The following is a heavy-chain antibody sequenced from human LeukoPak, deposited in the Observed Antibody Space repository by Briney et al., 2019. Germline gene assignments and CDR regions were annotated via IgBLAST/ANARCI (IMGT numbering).Heavy chain of an antibody. CDR3: ARFGSNYYYYYGMDV. D-gene: IGHD4-11*01. CDR1: GYTFTGYY. Sequence: ASVKVSCKASGYTFTGYYMHWVRQAPGQGLEWMGRINPNSGGTNYAQKFQGRVTMTRDTSISTAYMELSRLRSDDTAVYYCARFGSNYYYYYGMDVWGQGTTVTVSS. V-gene: IGHV1-2*06. CDR2: INPNSGGT. J-gene: IGHJ6*02.